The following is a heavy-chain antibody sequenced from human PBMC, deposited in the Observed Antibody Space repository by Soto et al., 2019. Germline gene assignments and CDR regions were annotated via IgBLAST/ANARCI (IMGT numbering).Heavy chain of an antibody. CDR3: ASLFGSVWGSSSAFDI. J-gene: IGHJ3*02. CDR2: ISSSSSYI. Sequence: LSLTCAASGFTFSSYSMNWVRQAPGKGLEWVSSISSSSSYIYYADSVKGRFTISRDNAKNSLYLQMNSLRAEDTAVYYCASLFGSVWGSSSAFDIWGQGTMVTVSS. D-gene: IGHD6-6*01. V-gene: IGHV3-21*01. CDR1: GFTFSSYS.